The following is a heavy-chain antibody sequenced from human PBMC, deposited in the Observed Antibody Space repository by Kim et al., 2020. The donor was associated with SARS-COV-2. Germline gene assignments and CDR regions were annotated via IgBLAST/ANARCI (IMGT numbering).Heavy chain of an antibody. V-gene: IGHV1-24*01. CDR2: FDPEDGET. CDR1: GYTLTELS. D-gene: IGHD3-22*01. Sequence: ASVKVSCKVSGYTLTELSMHWVRQAPGKGLEWMGGFDPEDGETIYAQKFQGRVTMTEDTSTDTAYMELSSLISEDTAVYYCATVTYYYDSSGYPLGVWFDPWGQGTLVTVSS. CDR3: ATVTYYYDSSGYPLGVWFDP. J-gene: IGHJ5*02.